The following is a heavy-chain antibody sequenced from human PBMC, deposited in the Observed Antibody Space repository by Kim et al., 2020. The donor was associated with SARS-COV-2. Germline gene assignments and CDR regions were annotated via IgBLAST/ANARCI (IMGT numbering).Heavy chain of an antibody. D-gene: IGHD1-26*01. CDR2: IYYSGST. CDR3: ATVILEYSVAFWFDP. Sequence: SETLSLTCTVSGGSISSGGYYWSWIRQHPGKGLEWIGYIYYSGSTYYNPSLKSRVTISVDTSKNQFSLKLSSVTAADTALYYCATVILEYSVAFWFDPWGQGTLVSVSS. J-gene: IGHJ5*02. CDR1: GGSISSGGYY. V-gene: IGHV4-31*03.